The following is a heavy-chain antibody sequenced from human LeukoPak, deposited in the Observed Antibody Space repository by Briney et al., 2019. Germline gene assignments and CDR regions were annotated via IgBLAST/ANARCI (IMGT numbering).Heavy chain of an antibody. Sequence: PSETLSLTCTVSSGSISNYYWTWIRQPPGRGLDWIGYIYYTGSTNYNSSLKSRLTMSVDTSKNQFSLKLNSVTAADTAVYYCARVSKSGWYLDYWGQGTLVTVFS. D-gene: IGHD6-19*01. J-gene: IGHJ4*02. CDR3: ARVSKSGWYLDY. CDR1: SGSISNYY. CDR2: IYYTGST. V-gene: IGHV4-59*01.